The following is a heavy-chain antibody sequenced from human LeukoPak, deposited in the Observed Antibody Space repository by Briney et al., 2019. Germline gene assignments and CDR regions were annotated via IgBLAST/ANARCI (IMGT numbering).Heavy chain of an antibody. D-gene: IGHD4/OR15-4a*01. CDR2: IYYSGST. V-gene: IGHV4-61*01. J-gene: IGHJ4*02. Sequence: PSETLSLTCTVSGGSISGGSYYWSWIREPPGKGLEWIGYIYYSGSTKYNLSLKSRVTISVDTPKSQLSLKLSSVTAADTAVYYCARGDYGLFDYWGQGTLVTVSS. CDR1: GGSISGGSYY. CDR3: ARGDYGLFDY.